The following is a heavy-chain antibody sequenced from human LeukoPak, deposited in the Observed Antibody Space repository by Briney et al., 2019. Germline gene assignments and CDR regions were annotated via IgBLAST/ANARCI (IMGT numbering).Heavy chain of an antibody. CDR3: ASDRGSGSLLPDY. V-gene: IGHV3-66*01. J-gene: IGHJ4*02. Sequence: GGSLRLSCAASGFTVSSNYMSWVRQAPGKGLEWVSVIYSGGSTYYADSVKGRFTISRDDSKNTLYLQMNSLRAEDTAVYYCASDRGSGSLLPDYWGQGTLVTVSS. CDR1: GFTVSSNY. D-gene: IGHD3-10*01. CDR2: IYSGGST.